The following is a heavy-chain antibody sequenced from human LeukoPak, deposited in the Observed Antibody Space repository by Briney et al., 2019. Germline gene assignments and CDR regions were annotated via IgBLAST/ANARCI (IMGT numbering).Heavy chain of an antibody. CDR1: GYTFTGYY. J-gene: IGHJ2*01. V-gene: IGHV1-46*01. CDR2: INPSGGST. CDR3: ARVPGNLRWYFDL. D-gene: IGHD1-1*01. Sequence: ASVKVSCKASGYTFTGYYMHWVRQAPGQGLEWMGIINPSGGSTSYAQKFQGRVTMTRDTSTSTVYMELSSLRSEDTAVYYCARVPGNLRWYFDLWGRGTLVTVSS.